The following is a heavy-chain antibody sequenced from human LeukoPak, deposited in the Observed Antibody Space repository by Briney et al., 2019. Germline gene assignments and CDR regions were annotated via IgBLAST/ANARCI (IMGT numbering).Heavy chain of an antibody. CDR1: GGTFSSYA. J-gene: IGHJ6*03. Sequence: GASVQVSCKASGGTFSSYAISWVRQAPGQGLEWMGGIIPIFGTANYAQKFQGRVTITTDESTSTAYMELSSLRSEDTAVYYCASKGYSYGYVGSYYYMDVWGKGTTVTVSS. D-gene: IGHD5-18*01. CDR3: ASKGYSYGYVGSYYYMDV. V-gene: IGHV1-69*05. CDR2: IIPIFGTA.